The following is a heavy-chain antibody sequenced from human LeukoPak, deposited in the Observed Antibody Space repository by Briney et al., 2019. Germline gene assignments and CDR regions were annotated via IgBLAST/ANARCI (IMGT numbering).Heavy chain of an antibody. Sequence: PSETLSLTCTVSGDSISSSRFYWAWIRQPPGKGLEWIGSILYTGRTFYNPSLKSRVTISVDTSKSQFSLKLSSVTAADTAVYYCARDTYYYDSSGYWWFDPWGQGTLVTVSS. D-gene: IGHD3-22*01. CDR2: ILYTGRT. J-gene: IGHJ5*02. CDR1: GDSISSSRFY. CDR3: ARDTYYYDSSGYWWFDP. V-gene: IGHV4-39*07.